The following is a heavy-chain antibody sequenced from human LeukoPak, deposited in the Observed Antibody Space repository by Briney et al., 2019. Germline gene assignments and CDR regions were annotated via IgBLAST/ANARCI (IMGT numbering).Heavy chain of an antibody. J-gene: IGHJ4*02. V-gene: IGHV3-23*01. CDR1: GFTFSSYA. Sequence: PGGSLRLSCAASGFTFSSYAMSWVRQAPGKGLEWVSAISGSGGSTYYADSVKGRFTISRDNSKNTLYLQMNSLRAEDTAVYYCAKDGSGWYSGYYFDYWGQGTLVTVSS. D-gene: IGHD6-19*01. CDR2: ISGSGGST. CDR3: AKDGSGWYSGYYFDY.